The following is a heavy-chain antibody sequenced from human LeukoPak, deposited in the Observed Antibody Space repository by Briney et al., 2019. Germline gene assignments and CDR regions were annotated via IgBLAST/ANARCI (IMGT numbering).Heavy chain of an antibody. CDR3: VRVAKERVGGVYYFDY. CDR2: VGTAGDT. D-gene: IGHD1-1*01. CDR1: GFTFSDYD. Sequence: GGSLRLSCAASGFTFSDYDMHWVRQATGKGLERVSAVGTAGDTYYTGSVKGRFTISRENAKNSLYLQMNSLRAGDTAVYYCVRVAKERVGGVYYFDYWGQGTPVTVSS. V-gene: IGHV3-13*01. J-gene: IGHJ4*02.